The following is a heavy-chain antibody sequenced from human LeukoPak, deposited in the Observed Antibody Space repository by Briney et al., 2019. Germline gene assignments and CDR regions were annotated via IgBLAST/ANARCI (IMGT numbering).Heavy chain of an antibody. V-gene: IGHV4-39*01. CDR1: GGSISSSSYY. CDR2: IYYSGST. D-gene: IGHD5-12*01. J-gene: IGHJ6*02. Sequence: SETLSLTCTVSGGSISSSSYYWGWIRQPPGKGLEWIGSIYYSGSTYYNPSLKSRVTISVDTSKNQFSLRLSSVTAADTAVYYCARHPRPVAAIYYGLDVWGQGTTVTVSS. CDR3: ARHPRPVAAIYYGLDV.